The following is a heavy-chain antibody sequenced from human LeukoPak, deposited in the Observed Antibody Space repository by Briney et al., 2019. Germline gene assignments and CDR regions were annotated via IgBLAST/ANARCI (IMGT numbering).Heavy chain of an antibody. CDR1: GGSISSYY. CDR3: ASREAGYSSSWAPFDY. CDR2: IYYSGST. Sequence: PSETLPLTCTVSGGSISSYYWSWIRQPSGKGLEWIGYIYYSGSTKNNPSLRSRVTISVDTSKNQFSLKLSSVTAADTAVYYCASREAGYSSSWAPFDYWGQGTLVIVSS. V-gene: IGHV4-59*08. J-gene: IGHJ4*02. D-gene: IGHD6-13*01.